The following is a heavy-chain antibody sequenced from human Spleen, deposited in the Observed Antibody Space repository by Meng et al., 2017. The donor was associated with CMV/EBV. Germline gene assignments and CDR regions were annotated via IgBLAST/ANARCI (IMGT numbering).Heavy chain of an antibody. D-gene: IGHD2-8*01. V-gene: IGHV4-34*01. CDR3: ATGLMVYYYFDY. J-gene: IGHJ4*02. CDR2: INHSGST. CDR1: GGSFSGYY. Sequence: VPLQQWGAGLLKPSETLSLTCAVYGGSFSGYYWSWIRQPPGKGLEWIWEINHSGSTNYNPSLKSRVTISVDTSKNQSSLKLSSVTAADTAVYYCATGLMVYYYFDYWGQGTLVTVSS.